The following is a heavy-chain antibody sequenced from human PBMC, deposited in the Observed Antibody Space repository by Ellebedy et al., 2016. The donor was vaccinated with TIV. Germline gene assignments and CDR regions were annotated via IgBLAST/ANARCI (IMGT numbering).Heavy chain of an antibody. Sequence: ASVKVSCXASGGTFNSYTISWVRQAPGQGLEWMGWSSTYNGNTNYAEKFQGRVTMTTDTSTSTAYMELRSLRSDDTAVYYCARAGSMVVADSGGMDVWGQGTTVSVAS. J-gene: IGHJ6*02. CDR1: GGTFNSYT. V-gene: IGHV1-18*01. CDR3: ARAGSMVVADSGGMDV. D-gene: IGHD2-21*01. CDR2: SSTYNGNT.